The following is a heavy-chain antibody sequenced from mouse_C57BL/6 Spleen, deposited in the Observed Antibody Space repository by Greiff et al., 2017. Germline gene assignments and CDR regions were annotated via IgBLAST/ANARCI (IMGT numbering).Heavy chain of an antibody. CDR3: STYYYGSSYPYYFDY. CDR2: IDPEDGET. D-gene: IGHD1-1*01. CDR1: GFNIKDYY. V-gene: IGHV14-2*01. Sequence: VQLQQSGAELVKPGASVKLSCTASGFNIKDYYMHWVKQRTEQGLEWIGRIDPEDGETKYAPKFQGKATITADTSSNTAYLQLSSLTSEDTAVYYCSTYYYGSSYPYYFDYWGQGTTLTVSS. J-gene: IGHJ2*01.